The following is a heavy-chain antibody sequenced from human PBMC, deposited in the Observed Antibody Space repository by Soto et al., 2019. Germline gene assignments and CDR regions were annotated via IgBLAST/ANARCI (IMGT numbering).Heavy chain of an antibody. D-gene: IGHD1-7*01. Sequence: QVQLVQSGAEVKKPGSSVKVSCKASGGSFSNYGINWVRQAPGLGLEWVGGIIPVSGKGDYAQKFQGRVRITADKAATTAYMELSRVTSGDTAVYYCAREVDWNYVSWGQVTLVTVSS. CDR2: IIPVSGKG. J-gene: IGHJ4*02. CDR1: GGSFSNYG. CDR3: AREVDWNYVS. V-gene: IGHV1-69*06.